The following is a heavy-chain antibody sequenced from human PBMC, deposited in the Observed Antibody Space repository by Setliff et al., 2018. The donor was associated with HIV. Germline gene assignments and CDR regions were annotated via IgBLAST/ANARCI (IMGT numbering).Heavy chain of an antibody. CDR1: GYTFTDDY. CDR2: INPNSGGT. J-gene: IGHJ6*03. V-gene: IGHV1-2*02. CDR3: ARDRTPQNWGSRGYYYMDV. Sequence: ASVKVSCKASGYTFTDDYMHWVRQAPGQGLEWMGWINPNSGGTNYAQKFQGRATMTRDTSISTVYMGLSRLRSDDTAVYYCARDRTPQNWGSRGYYYMDVWGKGTTVTVSS. D-gene: IGHD7-27*01.